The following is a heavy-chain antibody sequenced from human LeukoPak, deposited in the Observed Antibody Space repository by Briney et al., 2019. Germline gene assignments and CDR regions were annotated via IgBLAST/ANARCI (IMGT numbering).Heavy chain of an antibody. V-gene: IGHV3-7*01. CDR2: IKQDGSEK. D-gene: IGHD3-10*01. Sequence: GGSLRLSCAASGFTFSSYWMSWVRQAPGKGLEWVADIKQDGSEKYYVDSVKGRFTIPRDNAKNSLYLQRNSLRAEDTAVYYCARGFDYYGSGSYYCWGQGTLVTVSS. CDR3: ARGFDYYGSGSYYC. CDR1: GFTFSSYW. J-gene: IGHJ4*02.